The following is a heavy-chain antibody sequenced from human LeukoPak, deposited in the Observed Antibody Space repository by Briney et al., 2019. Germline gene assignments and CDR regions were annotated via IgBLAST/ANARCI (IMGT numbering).Heavy chain of an antibody. CDR2: IYYSGGP. Sequence: SETLSLTCLVSGDSISPYYWSWIRQPPGKGLEWIGYIYYSGGPKYNPSLKNRVTISLDTSKNQFSLKLSSVTTADTAVYYCAGNDHFNNAGRFYYYYGMDVWGQGTTVTVSS. D-gene: IGHD1/OR15-1a*01. CDR3: AGNDHFNNAGRFYYYYGMDV. CDR1: GDSISPYY. J-gene: IGHJ6*02. V-gene: IGHV4-59*01.